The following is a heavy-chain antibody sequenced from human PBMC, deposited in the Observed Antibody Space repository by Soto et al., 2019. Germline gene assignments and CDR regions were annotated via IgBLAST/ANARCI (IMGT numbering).Heavy chain of an antibody. CDR1: GFTFSSYS. V-gene: IGHV3-21*01. CDR3: ARDSELELLLFGGRLEH. J-gene: IGHJ4*02. Sequence: GGSLRLSCAASGFTFSSYSMNWVRQAPGKGLEWVSSISSSSSYIYYADSVKGRFTISRDNAKNSLYLQMNSLRAEDTAVYYCARDSELELLLFGGRLEHWGQGTLVTVSS. CDR2: ISSSSSYI. D-gene: IGHD1-7*01.